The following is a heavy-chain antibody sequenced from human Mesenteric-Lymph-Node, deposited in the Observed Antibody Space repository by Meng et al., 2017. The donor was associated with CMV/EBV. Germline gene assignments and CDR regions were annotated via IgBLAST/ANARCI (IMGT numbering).Heavy chain of an antibody. Sequence: GSISSGGYYWSWIRQHPGKGLEGIGYTYYSGGTRYNPSLKSRVSISVDTSENQFSLKLSSVTAADTAVYYCARTYYYDSSGYYFDNWGQGTLVTVSS. CDR1: GSISSGGYY. V-gene: IGHV4-31*02. CDR3: ARTYYYDSSGYYFDN. D-gene: IGHD3-22*01. CDR2: TYYSGGT. J-gene: IGHJ4*02.